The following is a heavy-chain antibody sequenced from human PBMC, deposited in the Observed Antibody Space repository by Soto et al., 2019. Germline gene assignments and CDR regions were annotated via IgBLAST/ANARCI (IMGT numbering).Heavy chain of an antibody. CDR2: IYYSGNT. CDR3: ARDHQSSSTGGCDS. V-gene: IGHV4-31*03. CDR1: GGSISSGGYY. J-gene: IGHJ5*01. D-gene: IGHD6-19*01. Sequence: QVQLQESGPGLVKPSQTLSLTCTVSGGSISSGGYYWSWIRQHPGKGREWIGYIYYSGNTYYNPSLKSRVTISVATSKNPFSLKVSSVTAADTAVDYCARDHQSSSTGGCDSWGQGILVTVSS.